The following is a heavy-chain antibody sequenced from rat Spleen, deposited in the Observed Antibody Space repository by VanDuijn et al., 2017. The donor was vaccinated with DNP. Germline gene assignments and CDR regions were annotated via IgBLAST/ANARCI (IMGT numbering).Heavy chain of an antibody. Sequence: EVQLVESGGGLVRPGRSLKLSCAASGFTFSDYNMAWVRQAPKRGLEWVATIIYDGSNTFFGDSVKGRFTISRDNGESTLYLQMNSLRSEDTATYYCTRGSSLPGYLDYWGQGVLVTVSS. D-gene: IGHD1-4*01. CDR3: TRGSSLPGYLDY. CDR2: IIYDGSNT. V-gene: IGHV5-7*01. CDR1: GFTFSDYN. J-gene: IGHJ2*01.